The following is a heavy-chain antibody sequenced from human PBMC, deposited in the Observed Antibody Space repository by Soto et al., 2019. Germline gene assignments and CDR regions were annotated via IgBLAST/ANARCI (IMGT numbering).Heavy chain of an antibody. V-gene: IGHV3-30*18. CDR2: ISYGGNNK. CDR1: GFTFSSYG. D-gene: IGHD2-2*01. CDR3: AKDNCISTSCYRLYNWFDP. J-gene: IGHJ5*02. Sequence: GGSLRLSCAASGFTFSSYGMHWVRQAPGKGLEWVAVISYGGNNKYYAETVKGRFTISRNNSKNTLFLQMNNLRAVDTAVYYCAKDNCISTSCYRLYNWFDPWGQGT.